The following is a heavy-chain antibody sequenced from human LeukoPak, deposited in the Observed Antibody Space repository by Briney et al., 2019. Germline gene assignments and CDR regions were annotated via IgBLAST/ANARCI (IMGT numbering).Heavy chain of an antibody. CDR3: TKDGAAEAPPEVMAV. Sequence: PGGSLRLSCTASGFTFSTYYMSWVRQAPGKGLEWVANIAHDGIEKNYADSVKGRFTISRDNTKSSLYLQMNSLRAEDTAMYHCTKDGAAEAPPEVMAVGGQGTTVTVSS. CDR2: IAHDGIEK. J-gene: IGHJ6*02. CDR1: GFTFSTYY. V-gene: IGHV3-7*04. D-gene: IGHD6-13*01.